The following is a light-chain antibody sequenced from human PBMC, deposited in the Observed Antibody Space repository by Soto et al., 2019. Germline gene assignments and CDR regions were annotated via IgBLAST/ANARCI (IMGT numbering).Light chain of an antibody. J-gene: IGKJ2*01. Sequence: DIVLTQSPDSLAVSLGERATINCKSSQSVLYSSNNKNYLAWYQQKPGQPPKLLLYWASTRESGVPDRFSGSGSGTDFTRTICSLQAEDVAVNYGQHYFSFPYTCGQGAKLEI. CDR1: QSVLYSSNNKNY. CDR2: WAS. CDR3: QHYFSFPYT. V-gene: IGKV4-1*01.